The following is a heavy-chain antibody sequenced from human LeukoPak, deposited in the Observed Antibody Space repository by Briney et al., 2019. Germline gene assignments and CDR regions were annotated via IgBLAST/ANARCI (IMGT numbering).Heavy chain of an antibody. V-gene: IGHV3-30*18. Sequence: GGSLRLSCAASGFTFSNYAMNWVRQAPGKGLEWLAAISNDGINKYFADSVKGRFTISRDNSRNTVSLQLNSLRAEDTAVYFCAKVGGVPTTDYWGQGTLVTVSS. CDR2: ISNDGINK. D-gene: IGHD5-12*01. CDR1: GFTFSNYA. J-gene: IGHJ4*02. CDR3: AKVGGVPTTDY.